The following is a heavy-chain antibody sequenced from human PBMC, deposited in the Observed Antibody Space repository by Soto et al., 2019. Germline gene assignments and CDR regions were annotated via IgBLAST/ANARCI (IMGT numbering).Heavy chain of an antibody. CDR3: TRANWGADDAFDI. J-gene: IGHJ3*02. V-gene: IGHV3-66*01. CDR1: RFTASANY. D-gene: IGHD7-27*01. CDR2: IYSRGIT. Sequence: GGSLRLSCAASRFTASANYMGWVRQAPRKGQEWVSFIYSRGITYYVNSIKGRFTISRDSSKNTLYLQMNSLRADDRALYYCTRANWGADDAFDIWDQGTIFT.